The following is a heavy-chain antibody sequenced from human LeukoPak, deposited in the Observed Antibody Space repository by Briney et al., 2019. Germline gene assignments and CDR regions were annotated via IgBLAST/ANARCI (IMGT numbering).Heavy chain of an antibody. CDR2: IYYNGNT. CDR1: DGSINSYY. J-gene: IGHJ5*02. CDR3: ARGAGGYRFDP. Sequence: PSETLSLTCSVSDGSINSYYWNWIRRPPGKGLEWIGYIYYNGNTNYSPSLKSRVTMSVDTSKKQFSLILTSVTAADTAVYYCARGAGGYRFDPWGQGTLVTVSS. V-gene: IGHV4-59*01. D-gene: IGHD1-1*01.